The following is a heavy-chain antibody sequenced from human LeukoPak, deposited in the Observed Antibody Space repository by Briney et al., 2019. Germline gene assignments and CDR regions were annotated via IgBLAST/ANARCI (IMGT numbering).Heavy chain of an antibody. J-gene: IGHJ5*02. D-gene: IGHD2-2*02. CDR3: ARGGVVPAAIVNWFDP. CDR2: ISAYNGNT. V-gene: IGHV1-18*01. CDR1: GYTFTNYG. Sequence: ASVKVSCKASGYTFTNYGISWVRQAPGQGLEWMGWISAYNGNTNYAQKLQGRVTMTTDTSTNTAYMELRSLKSDDTAVYYCARGGVVPAAIVNWFDPWGQGTLVTVSS.